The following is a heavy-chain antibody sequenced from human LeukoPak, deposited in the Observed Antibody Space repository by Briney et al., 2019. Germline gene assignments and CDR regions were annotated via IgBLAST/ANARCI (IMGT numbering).Heavy chain of an antibody. CDR3: ARTISSSWYPRGPYYYYGMDV. CDR1: GFTFSSYA. Sequence: GGSLRLSCAASGFTFSSYAMHWVRQAPGKGLEWVAVISYDGSNKYYADSVKGRFSISRDNSKNTLYLQMNSLSAEDTAVYYCARTISSSWYPRGPYYYYGMDVWGQGTTVTVSS. J-gene: IGHJ6*02. CDR2: ISYDGSNK. V-gene: IGHV3-30-3*01. D-gene: IGHD6-13*01.